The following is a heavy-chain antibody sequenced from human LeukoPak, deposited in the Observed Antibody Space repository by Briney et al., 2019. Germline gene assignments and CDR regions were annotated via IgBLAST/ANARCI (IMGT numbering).Heavy chain of an antibody. V-gene: IGHV1-18*01. Sequence: ASVKASCKASGYTFTSYGISWVRQAPGQGLEWMGWISAYNGNTNYAQKLQGRVTMTTDTSTSTAYMELRSLRSDDTAVYYCARDMRGYSGYDPRVDAFDIWGQGTMVTVSS. D-gene: IGHD5-12*01. CDR2: ISAYNGNT. J-gene: IGHJ3*02. CDR1: GYTFTSYG. CDR3: ARDMRGYSGYDPRVDAFDI.